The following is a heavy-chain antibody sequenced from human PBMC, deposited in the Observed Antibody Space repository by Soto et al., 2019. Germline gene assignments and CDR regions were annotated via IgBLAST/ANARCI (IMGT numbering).Heavy chain of an antibody. CDR3: ARDIAAAGQGFRGLFDI. Sequence: QVQLVQSGAEVKKPGSSVKVSCKASGGTFSSYAISWVRQAPGQGLEWMGGIIPIFGTANYAQKFQGRVTITADESTSTAYMELSSLRSEDTAVYYCARDIAAAGQGFRGLFDIWGQGTMVTVSS. CDR2: IIPIFGTA. V-gene: IGHV1-69*12. D-gene: IGHD6-13*01. J-gene: IGHJ3*02. CDR1: GGTFSSYA.